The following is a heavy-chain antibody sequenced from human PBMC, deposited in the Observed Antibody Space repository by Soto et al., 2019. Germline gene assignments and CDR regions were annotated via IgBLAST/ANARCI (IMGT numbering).Heavy chain of an antibody. J-gene: IGHJ4*02. D-gene: IGHD3-10*01. CDR2: IEPSGGSR. CDR1: GYTFTSYY. CDR3: ATYKWFGELMVDY. Sequence: ASVKVSCKASGYTFTSYYMHWVRQAPGQGLEWMGVIEPSGGSRSYTQKFQGRVTMTRDTSTSTVYMELSSLRSEDTAVYYCATYKWFGELMVDYWGQGTLVTVSS. V-gene: IGHV1-46*01.